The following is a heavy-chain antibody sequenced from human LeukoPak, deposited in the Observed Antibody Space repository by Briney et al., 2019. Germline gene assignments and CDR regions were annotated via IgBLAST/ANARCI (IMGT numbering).Heavy chain of an antibody. CDR1: GFTFSSYA. J-gene: IGHJ3*02. CDR2: ISGSGGST. Sequence: GGSLRLSCAASGFTFSSYAMSWVRQAPGKGLERVSAISGSGGSTYYADSVKGRFTISRDNSKNTLYLQMNSLRAEDTAVYYCAKDLYYYDSSGDPSFVAFDIWGQGTMVTVSS. D-gene: IGHD3-22*01. CDR3: AKDLYYYDSSGDPSFVAFDI. V-gene: IGHV3-23*01.